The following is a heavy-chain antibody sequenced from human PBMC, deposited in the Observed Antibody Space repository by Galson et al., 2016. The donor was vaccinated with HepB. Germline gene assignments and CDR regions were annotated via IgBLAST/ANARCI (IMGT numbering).Heavy chain of an antibody. D-gene: IGHD1-14*01. CDR3: ARAPSLTTFDAFDI. Sequence: QSGAEEKKPGESLQISCKGSGYSFTNYWIGWVRQMPGKGLEWMGILYPGDSDTRYSPSFQGQVTISADTAISTANLQWGSLEASDSAMFYCARAPSLTTFDAFDIWGQGTMVPVSS. CDR2: LYPGDSDT. J-gene: IGHJ3*02. V-gene: IGHV5-51*01. CDR1: GYSFTNYW.